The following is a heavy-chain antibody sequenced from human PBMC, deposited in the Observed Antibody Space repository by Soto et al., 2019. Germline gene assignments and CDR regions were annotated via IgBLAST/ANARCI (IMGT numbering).Heavy chain of an antibody. Sequence: EVQLVESGGALVKPGGSLTLSCAASGFIFSDTWMNWFRQAPGKGLEWVGRIKAKADGGTTDYAAPVKGRFIISRDDSKDTLYLQMNSLKTEDTALYYCTTDRDYGGSGSFFDQWGQGALVTVSS. CDR1: GFIFSDTW. CDR3: TTDRDYGGSGSFFDQ. D-gene: IGHD3-10*01. CDR2: IKAKADGGTT. J-gene: IGHJ4*02. V-gene: IGHV3-15*07.